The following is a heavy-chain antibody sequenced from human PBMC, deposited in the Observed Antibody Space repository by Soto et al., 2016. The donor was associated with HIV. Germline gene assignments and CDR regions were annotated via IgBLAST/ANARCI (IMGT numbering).Heavy chain of an antibody. CDR3: ARASQEGYNWNNNYNYYYYMDV. Sequence: EVQLVESGGGVVRPGGSLRLSCAASGFTFDDYGMSWVRQAPGKGLEWVSGTNWNGGSTGYAHSVKGRFTISRDNAKNSLYLQMNSLRGEDTVLYYCARASQEGYNWNNNYNYYYYMDVWGKGTTVTVSS. CDR1: GFTFDDYG. V-gene: IGHV3-20*04. D-gene: IGHD1-20*01. CDR2: TNWNGGST. J-gene: IGHJ6*03.